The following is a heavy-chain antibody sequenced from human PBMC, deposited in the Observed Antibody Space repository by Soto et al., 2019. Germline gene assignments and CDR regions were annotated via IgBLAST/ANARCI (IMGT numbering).Heavy chain of an antibody. Sequence: EVQLLESGGGLVQPGGSLRLSCAASGFTFSGNAMTWVRQAPGKGLDWVSGISAGGTTYYADSAKGRFTISRDNSKNTLYLQMNSLRADDTAVYYCAKDPLTRGWLDPWGQGTLVTVSS. CDR3: AKDPLTRGWLDP. CDR1: GFTFSGNA. D-gene: IGHD2-21*02. CDR2: ISAGGTT. J-gene: IGHJ5*02. V-gene: IGHV3-23*01.